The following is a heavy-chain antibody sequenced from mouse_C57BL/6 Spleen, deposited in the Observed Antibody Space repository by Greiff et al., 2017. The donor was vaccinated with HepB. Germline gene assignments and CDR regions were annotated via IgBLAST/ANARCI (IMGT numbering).Heavy chain of an antibody. CDR1: GFTFSDYY. CDR3: ARHGAPYSNYSAWFAY. J-gene: IGHJ3*01. D-gene: IGHD2-5*01. V-gene: IGHV5-12*01. CDR2: ISNGGGST. Sequence: GGSLKLSCAASGFTFSDYYMYWVRQTPEKRLEWVAYISNGGGSTYYPDTVKGRFTISRDNAKNTLYLQMSRLKSEDTAMYYCARHGAPYSNYSAWFAYWGQGTLVTVSA.